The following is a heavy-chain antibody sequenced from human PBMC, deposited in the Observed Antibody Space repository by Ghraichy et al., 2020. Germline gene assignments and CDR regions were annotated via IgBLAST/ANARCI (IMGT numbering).Heavy chain of an antibody. D-gene: IGHD3-10*01. CDR2: IYSGGST. CDR3: ARARGAYYYMDV. Sequence: LSLTCAASGFTVSSNYMSWVRQAPGKGLEWVSVIYSGGSTYYADSVKGRFTISRDNSKNTLYLQMNSLRAEDTAVYYCARARGAYYYMDVWGKGTTVTVSS. CDR1: GFTVSSNY. J-gene: IGHJ6*03. V-gene: IGHV3-53*01.